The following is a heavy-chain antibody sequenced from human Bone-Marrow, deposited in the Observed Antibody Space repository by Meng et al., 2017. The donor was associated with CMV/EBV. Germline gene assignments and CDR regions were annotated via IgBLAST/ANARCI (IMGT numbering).Heavy chain of an antibody. CDR3: ASGYYDFWSGYHES. D-gene: IGHD3-3*01. V-gene: IGHV4-34*01. CDR1: GGSFSGYY. J-gene: IGHJ5*02. CDR2: INHSGST. Sequence: SETLSLTCAVYGGSFSGYYWSWIRQPPGKGLEWIGEINHSGSTNYNPSLKSRVTISVDTSKNQFSLKLSSVTAAYTAVYYCASGYYDFWSGYHESWGQGALVTVYS.